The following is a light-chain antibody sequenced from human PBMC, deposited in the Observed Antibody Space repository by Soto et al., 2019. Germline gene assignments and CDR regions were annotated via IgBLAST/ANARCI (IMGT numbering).Light chain of an antibody. Sequence: ESVLPPSPGTMSWSPVERAPLYCRSSQSVTSSYLAWYQQKPGQAPRLLIYGASSRATGIPARFSGSGSGKVFTITIKILEHDDFAVYYCHQYGNSHKTCGNGTTVDIK. CDR1: QSVTSSY. CDR2: GAS. J-gene: IGKJ1*01. V-gene: IGKV3-20*01. CDR3: HQYGNSHKT.